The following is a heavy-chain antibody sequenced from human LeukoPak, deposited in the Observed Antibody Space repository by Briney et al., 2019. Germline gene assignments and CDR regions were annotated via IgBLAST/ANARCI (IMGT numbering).Heavy chain of an antibody. CDR3: ARGLASTYSDF. D-gene: IGHD5-12*01. CDR2: ISYDGSNK. Sequence: GGSLRLSCAASGFTFSSHAMHWVRQAPGKGLEWVAVISYDGSNKYYADSVKGRFTISRDNSKNTLYLQMNSLRAENTAVYYCARGLASTYSDFWGQGTLVTVSS. CDR1: GFTFSSHA. V-gene: IGHV3-30*04. J-gene: IGHJ4*02.